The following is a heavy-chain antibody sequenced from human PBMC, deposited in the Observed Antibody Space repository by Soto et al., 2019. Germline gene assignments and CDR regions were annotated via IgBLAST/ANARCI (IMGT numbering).Heavy chain of an antibody. CDR1: GGSISGSY. D-gene: IGHD6-19*01. CDR2: VYYTGST. V-gene: IGHV4-59*01. CDR3: ARSVAVPGAHIDY. J-gene: IGHJ4*02. Sequence: SETLSLTCSVSGGSISGSYWSWIRQSPGKGLEWLGYVYYTGSTNYSPSLRSRVSISVDTSKNEFSLRLSPVTAADTAVYFCARSVAVPGAHIDYWGQGTQVTVSS.